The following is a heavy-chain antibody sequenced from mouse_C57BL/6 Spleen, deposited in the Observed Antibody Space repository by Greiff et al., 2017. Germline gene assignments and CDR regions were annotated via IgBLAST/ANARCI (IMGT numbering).Heavy chain of an antibody. CDR3: ARGWLPDYYAMDY. CDR1: GYTFTSYW. V-gene: IGHV1-52*01. J-gene: IGHJ4*01. D-gene: IGHD2-2*01. CDR2: IDPSDSET. Sequence: VQLQQPGAELVRPGSSVKLSCKASGYTFTSYWMHWVKQRPIQGLEWIGNIDPSDSETHYNQKFKDKATLTVDKSSSTAYMQLSSLTSEDSAVYYSARGWLPDYYAMDYWGQGTSVTVSS.